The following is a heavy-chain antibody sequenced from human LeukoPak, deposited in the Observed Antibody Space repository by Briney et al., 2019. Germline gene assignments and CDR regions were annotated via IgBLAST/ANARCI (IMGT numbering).Heavy chain of an antibody. J-gene: IGHJ5*02. CDR1: GGTFSSYA. CDR3: AREATIFGVVMNWFDP. V-gene: IGHV1-2*02. D-gene: IGHD3-3*01. CDR2: INPNSGGT. Sequence: ASVKVSCKASGGTFSSYAISWVRQAPGQGLEWMGWINPNSGGTNYAQKFQGRVTMTRDTSISTAYMELSRLRSDDTAVYYCAREATIFGVVMNWFDPWGQGTLVTVSS.